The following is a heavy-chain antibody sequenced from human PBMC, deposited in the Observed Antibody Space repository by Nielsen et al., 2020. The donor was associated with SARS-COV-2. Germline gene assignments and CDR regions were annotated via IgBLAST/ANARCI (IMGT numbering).Heavy chain of an antibody. J-gene: IGHJ3*02. CDR3: ARIGTYYYDSSGYPDAFDI. Sequence: WIRQPPGKALEWLALIDWDDDKYYSTSLKTRLTISKDTSKTQVVLTMTNMDPVDTATYYCARIGTYYYDSSGYPDAFDIWGQGTMVTVSS. V-gene: IGHV2-70*01. D-gene: IGHD3-22*01. CDR2: IDWDDDK.